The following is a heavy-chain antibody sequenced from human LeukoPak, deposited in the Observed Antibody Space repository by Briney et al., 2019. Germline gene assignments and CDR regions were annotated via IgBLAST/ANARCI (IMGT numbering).Heavy chain of an antibody. Sequence: PSETLSLTCAVYGGPFSHYYWTWIRQLPGKGLEWIGEINESGSTNYDPSLKSRVTISVDTSKTHFSLNLTSVTAADTAVYYCASRIGRYLYYFGMDVWGQGTTVTVSS. J-gene: IGHJ6*02. CDR1: GGPFSHYY. V-gene: IGHV4-34*01. D-gene: IGHD1-26*01. CDR2: INESGST. CDR3: ASRIGRYLYYFGMDV.